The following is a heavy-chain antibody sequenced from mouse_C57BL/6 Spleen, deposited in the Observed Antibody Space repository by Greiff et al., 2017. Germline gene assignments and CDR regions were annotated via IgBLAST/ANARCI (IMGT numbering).Heavy chain of an antibody. CDR1: GYTFTSYW. Sequence: QVQLQQPGAELVKPGASVKMSCKASGYTFTSYWITWVKQRPGQGLEWIGDIYPGSGSTNYNEKFKSKATLTVDTSSSTAYMQLSSLTSEDSAVYYCARRDYGRNYAMDDWGQGTSVTVSS. V-gene: IGHV1-55*01. CDR3: ARRDYGRNYAMDD. D-gene: IGHD1-1*01. CDR2: IYPGSGST. J-gene: IGHJ4*01.